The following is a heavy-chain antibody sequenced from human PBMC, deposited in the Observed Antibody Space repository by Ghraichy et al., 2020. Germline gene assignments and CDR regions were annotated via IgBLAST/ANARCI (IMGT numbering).Heavy chain of an antibody. J-gene: IGHJ4*02. CDR1: GFTFSSYG. Sequence: GGSLRLSCAASGFTFSSYGMHWVRQAPGKGLEWVAVISYDGSNKYYADSVKGRFTISRDNSKNTLYLQMNSLRAEDTAVYYCAKAARITMVRGVIITPAGIGDWGQGTLVTVSS. D-gene: IGHD3-10*01. CDR3: AKAARITMVRGVIITPAGIGD. V-gene: IGHV3-30*18. CDR2: ISYDGSNK.